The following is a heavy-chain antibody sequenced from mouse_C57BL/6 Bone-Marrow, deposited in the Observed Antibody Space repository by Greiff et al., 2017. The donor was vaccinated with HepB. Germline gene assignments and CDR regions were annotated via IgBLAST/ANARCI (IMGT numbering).Heavy chain of an antibody. CDR2: IHPNSGST. V-gene: IGHV1-64*01. Sequence: QVQLQQPGAELVKPGASVKLSCKASGYTFTSYWMHWVKQRPGQGLEWIGMIHPNSGSTNYNEKFKSKATLTVDKSSSTAYMQLSSLTSEDSAVYYCARGNYGSAWFAYWGQGTLDTVSA. J-gene: IGHJ3*01. D-gene: IGHD2-2*01. CDR3: ARGNYGSAWFAY. CDR1: GYTFTSYW.